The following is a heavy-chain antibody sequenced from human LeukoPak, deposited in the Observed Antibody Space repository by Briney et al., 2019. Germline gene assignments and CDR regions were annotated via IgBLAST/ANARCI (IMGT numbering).Heavy chain of an antibody. V-gene: IGHV3-23*01. CDR2: ITGGGDTT. Sequence: GGSLRLSCAASGFTFSDYAMSWVRQAPGKGLEWVSAITGGGDTTYYADPVKGRFTISRDNSKSTVYLQMHGLRAEDTAIYYCAKDSGCTGGSCPFVTAILANWGQGTLVTVSS. J-gene: IGHJ4*02. D-gene: IGHD2-8*02. CDR3: AKDSGCTGGSCPFVTAILAN. CDR1: GFTFSDYA.